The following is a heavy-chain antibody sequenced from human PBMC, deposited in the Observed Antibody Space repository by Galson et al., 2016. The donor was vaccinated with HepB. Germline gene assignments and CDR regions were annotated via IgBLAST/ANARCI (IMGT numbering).Heavy chain of an antibody. CDR3: ARGGGKPGISYGLDV. CDR2: INSDGGSK. D-gene: IGHD3-10*01. J-gene: IGHJ6*02. V-gene: IGHV3-74*01. Sequence: LRLSCAASGFTFSSYWMHWVRQAPGKGLVWVSRINSDGGSKDYADSVTGRFTISRDNAKNTLYLQMNSLRDEDTAVYFCARGGGKPGISYGLDVWAKGPRSPSP. CDR1: GFTFSSYW.